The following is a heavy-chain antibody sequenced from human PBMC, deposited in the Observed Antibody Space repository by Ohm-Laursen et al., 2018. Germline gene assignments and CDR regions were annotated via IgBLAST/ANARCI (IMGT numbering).Heavy chain of an antibody. V-gene: IGHV3-48*03. J-gene: IGHJ4*02. CDR2: ISGSGSVT. Sequence: LSLTCAASGFTFSNYEMNWVRQAPGKGLEWVSYISGSGSVTYYADSVKGRFTVSRDNAKNSLYLQVNSLRAEDTAVYYCAREELESSGWADWGQGTLVTVS. CDR1: GFTFSNYE. D-gene: IGHD6-19*01. CDR3: AREELESSGWAD.